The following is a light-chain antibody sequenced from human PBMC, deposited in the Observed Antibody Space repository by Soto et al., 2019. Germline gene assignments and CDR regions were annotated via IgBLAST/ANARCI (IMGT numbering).Light chain of an antibody. CDR1: QSITTW. J-gene: IGKJ5*01. CDR2: AAS. Sequence: DIQMTQSPSTVSAYVGDSVTITCRASQSITTWLAWYQQRPGKAPKLMIYAASTLQSGVPSRFSGSGSGTDCTLTISCLQSEDVATYYCQQYYSYPRTFGQGTRLEIK. CDR3: QQYYSYPRT. V-gene: IGKV1-5*01.